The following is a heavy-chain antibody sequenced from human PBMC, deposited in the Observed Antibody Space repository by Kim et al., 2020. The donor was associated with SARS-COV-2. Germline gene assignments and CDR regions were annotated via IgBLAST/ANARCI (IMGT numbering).Heavy chain of an antibody. Sequence: SETLSLTCAVYGGSFSGYYWSWIRQPPGKGLEWIGEINHSGSTNYNPSLKSRVTISVDTSKNQFSLKLSSVTAADTAVYYCARGFSSGWSFYYYYGMDV. CDR2: INHSGST. V-gene: IGHV4-34*01. CDR3: ARGFSSGWSFYYYYGMDV. D-gene: IGHD6-19*01. J-gene: IGHJ6*01. CDR1: GGSFSGYY.